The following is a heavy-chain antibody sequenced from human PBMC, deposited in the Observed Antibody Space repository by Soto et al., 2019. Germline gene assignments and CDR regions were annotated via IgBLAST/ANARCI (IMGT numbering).Heavy chain of an antibody. CDR2: ISSSSSYI. V-gene: IGHV3-21*01. Sequence: GGSLRLSCAASGFTFSSYSMNWVRQAPGKGLEWVSSISSSSSYIYYADSVKGRFTISRDNAKNSLYLQMNSLRAEDTAVYYCASGIILGYCSSTSCPRRTGYYYMDVWGKGTTVTVSS. CDR3: ASGIILGYCSSTSCPRRTGYYYMDV. CDR1: GFTFSSYS. J-gene: IGHJ6*03. D-gene: IGHD2-2*01.